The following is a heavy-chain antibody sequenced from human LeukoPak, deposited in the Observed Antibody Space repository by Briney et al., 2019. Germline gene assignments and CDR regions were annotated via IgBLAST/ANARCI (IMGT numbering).Heavy chain of an antibody. CDR3: ARGRPWGSYASHYYYYMDV. Sequence: GGSLRLSCAASGFTFSSYWTHWVRQAPGKGLVWVSRINSDGSSTSYADSVKGRFTISRDNAKNTLYLQMNSLRAEDTAVYYCARGRPWGSYASHYYYYMDVWGKGTTVTVSS. CDR1: GFTFSSYW. J-gene: IGHJ6*03. CDR2: INSDGSST. D-gene: IGHD3-16*01. V-gene: IGHV3-74*01.